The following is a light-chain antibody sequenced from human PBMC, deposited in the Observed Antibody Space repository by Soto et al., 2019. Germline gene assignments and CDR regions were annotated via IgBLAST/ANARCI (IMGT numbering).Light chain of an antibody. J-gene: IGKJ1*01. Sequence: EIVLTQSPGTLSLSPGERATLSCRASQSVSNSYLAWYQHKPGQAPRLLIYGASSRVTGIPDRFSGSGSGTDFTLTISRLEPEDFAVYYCQQYGSSPGWTLGQGTKVDI. CDR1: QSVSNSY. V-gene: IGKV3-20*01. CDR3: QQYGSSPGWT. CDR2: GAS.